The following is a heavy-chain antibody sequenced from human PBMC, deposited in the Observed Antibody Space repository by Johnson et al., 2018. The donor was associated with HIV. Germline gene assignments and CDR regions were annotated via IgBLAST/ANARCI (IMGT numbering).Heavy chain of an antibody. CDR2: IYSGGST. V-gene: IGHV3-66*01. Sequence: VQLVESGGGLVQPGGSLRLSCAASGFTVTSHYMSWVRQAPGKGLEWVSVIYSGGSTNYTDSVKGRFTISRDNSKNTLYLQMNSPRAEDTALYYCARDLGSGYNDAFDIWGQGTMVTISS. CDR1: GFTVTSHY. D-gene: IGHD3-22*01. CDR3: ARDLGSGYNDAFDI. J-gene: IGHJ3*02.